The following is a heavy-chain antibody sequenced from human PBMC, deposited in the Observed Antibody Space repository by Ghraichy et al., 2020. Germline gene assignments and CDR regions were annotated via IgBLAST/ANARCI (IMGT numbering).Heavy chain of an antibody. V-gene: IGHV3-74*01. CDR3: ASPAALLGMDV. CDR1: GFTFSSYW. D-gene: IGHD2-2*01. J-gene: IGHJ6*02. Sequence: GGSLRLSCAASGFTFSSYWMHWVRQAPGKGLVWVSRINSDGSSTSYADSVKGRFTISRDNAKNTLYLQMNSLRAEDTAGYYCASPAALLGMDVWGQGTTVTVSS. CDR2: INSDGSST.